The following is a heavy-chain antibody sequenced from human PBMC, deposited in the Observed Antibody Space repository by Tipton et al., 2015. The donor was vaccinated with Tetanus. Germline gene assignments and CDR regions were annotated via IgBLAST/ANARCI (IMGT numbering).Heavy chain of an antibody. CDR2: IYPGDSDN. D-gene: IGHD6-6*01. J-gene: IGHJ4*02. Sequence: QLVQSGAEVKKHGESLKISCKGSRYSLTSYWIGCVLQMPGKGLERMGIIYPGDSDNRYSPSIQVHATTAADKYISTAYLQWSSLKASDTAMYYCARHVEYSSLSPIDYWGQGTLVPVSS. V-gene: IGHV5-51*01. CDR1: RYSLTSYW. CDR3: ARHVEYSSLSPIDY.